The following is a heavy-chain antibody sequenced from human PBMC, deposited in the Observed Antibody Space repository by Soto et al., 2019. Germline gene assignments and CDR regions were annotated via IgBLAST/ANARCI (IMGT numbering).Heavy chain of an antibody. J-gene: IGHJ4*02. D-gene: IGHD3-22*01. V-gene: IGHV4-34*01. CDR3: ARAAGNYYDSSGYSSDLGSNFDY. Sequence: PSETLSLTCAVYGGSFSGYYWSWIRQPPGKGLEWIGEINHSGSTNYNPSLKSRVTISVDTSKNQFSLKLSSVTAADTAVYYCARAAGNYYDSSGYSSDLGSNFDYWGQGTLVTVSS. CDR2: INHSGST. CDR1: GGSFSGYY.